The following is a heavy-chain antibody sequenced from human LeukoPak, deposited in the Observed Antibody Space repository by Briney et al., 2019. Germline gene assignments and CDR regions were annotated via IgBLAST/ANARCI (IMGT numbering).Heavy chain of an antibody. CDR3: ARVSEFSSGWYRYNWFDP. J-gene: IGHJ5*02. V-gene: IGHV4-59*01. D-gene: IGHD6-19*01. CDR2: IYYSGST. Sequence: SETLSLTCAVYGRSFSSYYWSWIRQPPGKGLEWIGYIYYSGSTNYNPSLESRVTISLDTSESQFSLKLSSVTAADTAVYYCARVSEFSSGWYRYNWFDPWGQGTLVTVSS. CDR1: GRSFSSYY.